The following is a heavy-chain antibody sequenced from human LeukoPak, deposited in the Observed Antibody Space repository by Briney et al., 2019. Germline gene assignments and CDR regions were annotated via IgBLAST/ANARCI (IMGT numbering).Heavy chain of an antibody. CDR3: ASVYSYYYMDV. J-gene: IGHJ6*03. Sequence: PGGSLRLSCAASGFTFSSYWMSWVRQAPGKGLEWVANIKQDGSEKYYVDSVKGRFTISRDNAKNSLYLQMNSLRAEDTAVYYCASVYSYYYMDVWGKGTTVTVSS. V-gene: IGHV3-7*01. CDR1: GFTFSSYW. CDR2: IKQDGSEK. D-gene: IGHD2-21*01.